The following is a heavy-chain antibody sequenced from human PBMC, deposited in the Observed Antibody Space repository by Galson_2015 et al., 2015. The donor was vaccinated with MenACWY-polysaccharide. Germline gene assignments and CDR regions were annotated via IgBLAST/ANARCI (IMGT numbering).Heavy chain of an antibody. D-gene: IGHD4-17*01. J-gene: IGHJ4*02. CDR3: ARPHGYGVDYYFDS. V-gene: IGHV3-7*01. Sequence: SPRLSCAACGFTFNSYWLSWVRQPPGKGLEWVANIKQDGREKYYVESVKGRFTISRDNAKNSLYQKMNSLRAEDTAVYYCARPHGYGVDYYFDSWGQGTLVTVSS. CDR1: GFTFNSYW. CDR2: IKQDGREK.